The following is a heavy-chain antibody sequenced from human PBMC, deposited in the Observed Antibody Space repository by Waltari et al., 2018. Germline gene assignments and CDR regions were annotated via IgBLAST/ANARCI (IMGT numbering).Heavy chain of an antibody. CDR1: GGSFSTDY. CDR3: ARRIAWYYSSGSYHDY. CDR2: VNHSGST. V-gene: IGHV4-34*01. Sequence: QGQLQQWGAGLLKPSETLSLTCAVYGGSFSTDYWSWLRQPPGKGLEWIGEVNHSGSTNPNPSLKSRGTMSADTSKSQFSLKLRSVTAADTAVYYCARRIAWYYSSGSYHDYWGQGTLVTVSS. D-gene: IGHD3-10*01. J-gene: IGHJ4*02.